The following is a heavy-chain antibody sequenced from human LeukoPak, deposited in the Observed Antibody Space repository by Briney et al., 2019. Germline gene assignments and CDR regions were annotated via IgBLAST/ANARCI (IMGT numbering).Heavy chain of an antibody. CDR1: GFKFADAP. J-gene: IGHJ3*02. D-gene: IGHD5-24*01. V-gene: IGHV3-43*01. CDR2: ITWDSTNT. CDR3: AKDVSFRRGHNFDASDI. Sequence: GSLRLSCTAAGFKFADAPMHWVRQSPGKGVEWIALITWDSTNTYYADSVKGRFTISRDDSRNTLYLQMNSLRSDDTALYYCAKDVSFRRGHNFDASDIWGLGTLVTVSS.